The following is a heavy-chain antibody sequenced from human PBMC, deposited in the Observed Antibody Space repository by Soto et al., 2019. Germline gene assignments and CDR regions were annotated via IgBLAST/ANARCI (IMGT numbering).Heavy chain of an antibody. V-gene: IGHV4-39*01. Sequence: SETLSLTCTVSGGSISSSSYYWGWIRQPPGKGLEWIGSIYYSGSTYYNPSLKSRVTISVDTSKNQFSLKLSSVTAADTAVYYCARRIYCSSTSCPLYYYYYGMDVWGQGTTVTVSS. CDR2: IYYSGST. CDR1: GGSISSSSYY. CDR3: ARRIYCSSTSCPLYYYYYGMDV. J-gene: IGHJ6*02. D-gene: IGHD2-2*01.